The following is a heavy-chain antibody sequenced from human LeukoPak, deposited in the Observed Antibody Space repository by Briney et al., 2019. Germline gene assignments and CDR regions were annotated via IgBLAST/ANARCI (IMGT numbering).Heavy chain of an antibody. Sequence: SETLSLTCTVFGGSINSGDYYWNWIRQPPGKGLEWIGHIYDSDYSYYSPSLKSRITMSIDTSKNQVSLQLSSVTAADSAVYYCAREGQQLVQNAFDIWGQGTMVTVSS. J-gene: IGHJ3*02. D-gene: IGHD6-6*01. CDR3: AREGQQLVQNAFDI. CDR1: GGSINSGDYY. CDR2: IYDSDYS. V-gene: IGHV4-30-4*08.